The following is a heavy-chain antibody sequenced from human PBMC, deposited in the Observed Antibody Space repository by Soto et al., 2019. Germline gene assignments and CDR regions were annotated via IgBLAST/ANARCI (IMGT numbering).Heavy chain of an antibody. V-gene: IGHV4-30-4*01. CDR3: ASPNRVLRYFDWLLLEAPWAFDI. D-gene: IGHD3-9*01. CDR1: GGSISSGDYY. Sequence: QVQLQESGPGLVKPSQTLSLTCTVSGGSISSGDYYWSWIRQPPGKGLEWIGYIYYSGSTFYNPSLKSRVTISVDTSKNQFSLKLSSVTAADTAVYYCASPNRVLRYFDWLLLEAPWAFDIWGQGTMVTVSS. CDR2: IYYSGST. J-gene: IGHJ3*02.